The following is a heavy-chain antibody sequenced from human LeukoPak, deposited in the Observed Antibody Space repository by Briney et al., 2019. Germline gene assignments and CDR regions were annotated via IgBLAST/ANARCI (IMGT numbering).Heavy chain of an antibody. CDR1: GVSANTYYY. V-gene: IGHV4-59*02. J-gene: IGHJ4*02. CDR3: ATNIPTPTTSPPLGY. D-gene: IGHD1-26*01. Sequence: SETLSLTCTVSGVSANTYYYWSWIRQPPGKGLEWIGYVDYSGRTKYSPSLKSRVTISVDTSKYQFSLEVSSVTAADTAVYYCATNIPTPTTSPPLGYWGQGTLVTVSS. CDR2: VDYSGRT.